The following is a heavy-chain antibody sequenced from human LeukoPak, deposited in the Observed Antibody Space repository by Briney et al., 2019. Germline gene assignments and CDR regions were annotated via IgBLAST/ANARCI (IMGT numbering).Heavy chain of an antibody. D-gene: IGHD6-13*01. CDR1: GYTLTELS. J-gene: IGHJ4*02. Sequence: GASVKVSCKVSGYTLTELSMHWVRQAPGKGLEWMGGFDPEDGETMYAQKFQGRVTMTEDTSTDTAYMELSSLRSEDTAVYYCARGFASVAAAGIPNDYWGQGTLVTVSS. CDR2: FDPEDGET. CDR3: ARGFASVAAAGIPNDY. V-gene: IGHV1-24*01.